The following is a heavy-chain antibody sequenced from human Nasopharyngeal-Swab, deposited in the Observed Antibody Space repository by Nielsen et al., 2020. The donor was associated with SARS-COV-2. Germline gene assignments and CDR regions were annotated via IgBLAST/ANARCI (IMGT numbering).Heavy chain of an antibody. D-gene: IGHD3-9*01. CDR2: IWYDGSNK. V-gene: IGHV3-33*01. J-gene: IGHJ6*02. CDR3: ARLGPDYDILTGANRYYYYGMDV. Sequence: WIRQPPGKGLEWVAVIWYDGSNKYYADSVKGRFTISRDNSKNTLYLQMNSLRSEDTAVYYCARLGPDYDILTGANRYYYYGMDVWGQGTTVTVSS.